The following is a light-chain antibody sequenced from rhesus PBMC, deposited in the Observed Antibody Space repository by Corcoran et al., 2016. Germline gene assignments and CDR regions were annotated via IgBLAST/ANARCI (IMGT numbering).Light chain of an antibody. Sequence: DIQMTQSPSSLSASVGDRVTITCRTIENVNKYLNWYQQKPGKAPKPLIYKASTWKSGVPSRYSGSGSGTDYTFTISSLQYEDVATYYCQHYYGTPYSFGQGTKVEIK. CDR2: KAS. CDR3: QHYYGTPYS. CDR1: ENVNKY. V-gene: IGKV1-74*01. J-gene: IGKJ2*01.